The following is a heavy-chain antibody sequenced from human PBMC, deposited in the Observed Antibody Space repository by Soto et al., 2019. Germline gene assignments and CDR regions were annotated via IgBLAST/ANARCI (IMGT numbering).Heavy chain of an antibody. D-gene: IGHD2-2*02. V-gene: IGHV3-23*01. Sequence: EVQLLESGGGLVQPGGSLRLSCAASGFTFSSYAMSWVRQAPGKGLEWVSAISGSGGSTYYADSVKGRFTISRDNSKNTLYLQMNSLRAEDTAVYYCAKDTPNAPRYCSSTCCYSIKSDAFDIWGQGTMVTVSS. J-gene: IGHJ3*02. CDR2: ISGSGGST. CDR1: GFTFSSYA. CDR3: AKDTPNAPRYCSSTCCYSIKSDAFDI.